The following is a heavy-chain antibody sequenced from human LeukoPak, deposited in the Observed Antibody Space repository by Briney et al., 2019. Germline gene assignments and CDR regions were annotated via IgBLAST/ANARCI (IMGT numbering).Heavy chain of an antibody. Sequence: AETLSLTCTVSGGSISSGGYYWTWIRQPPGKRLEWIVDIYYSGSTYYNPSLKSRVTISVDTSKNQFSLKLSSVTAADTAVYYCARTYVSYRHPRNFDYWGQGTLVTVSS. D-gene: IGHD3-16*02. CDR3: ARTYVSYRHPRNFDY. CDR2: IYYSGST. V-gene: IGHV4-61*08. CDR1: GGSISSGGYY. J-gene: IGHJ4*02.